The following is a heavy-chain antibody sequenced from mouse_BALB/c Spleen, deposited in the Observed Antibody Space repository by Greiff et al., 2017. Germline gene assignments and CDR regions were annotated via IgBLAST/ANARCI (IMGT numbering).Heavy chain of an antibody. CDR2: VNPNNGGT. CDR3: AIHRYGDYYAMDY. J-gene: IGHJ4*01. CDR1: GYSFTGYY. Sequence: VQLQQSGPELVKPGASVKVSCKASGYSFTGYYMHWVKQSHGKSLEWIGRVNPNNGGTSYNQKFKGKAILTVDKSSSTAYMELRSLTSEDSAVYYCAIHRYGDYYAMDYWGQGTSVTVSS. V-gene: IGHV1-26*01. D-gene: IGHD2-14*01.